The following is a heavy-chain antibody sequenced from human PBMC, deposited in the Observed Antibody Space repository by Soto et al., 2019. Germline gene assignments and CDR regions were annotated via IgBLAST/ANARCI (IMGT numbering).Heavy chain of an antibody. V-gene: IGHV3-21*06. Sequence: EVQLVESGGGLVKPGGSLRLSCAASGFTFSAYNMNWVRQPPGKGLEWVSSITSSSSSIYYADSLKGRFTISRDNAKNSLYLQMNSLRAEDTAVYYCVSHYGDNGWFDPWGQGTLVTVSS. CDR3: VSHYGDNGWFDP. CDR2: ITSSSSSI. D-gene: IGHD4-17*01. CDR1: GFTFSAYN. J-gene: IGHJ5*02.